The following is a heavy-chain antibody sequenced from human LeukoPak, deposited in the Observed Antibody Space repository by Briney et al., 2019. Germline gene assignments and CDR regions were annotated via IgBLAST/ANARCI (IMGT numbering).Heavy chain of an antibody. CDR3: ARGVPYGDYRT. D-gene: IGHD4-17*01. V-gene: IGHV4-39*01. Sequence: SETLSLTCTVSGGSVSSSSYYWGWIRQPPGKGLEWIGSIYYSGSTYYNPSLKSRVTISVDTSKNQFSLKLSSVTAADTAVYYCARGVPYGDYRTWSQGTLVTVSS. CDR1: GGSVSSSSYY. J-gene: IGHJ4*02. CDR2: IYYSGST.